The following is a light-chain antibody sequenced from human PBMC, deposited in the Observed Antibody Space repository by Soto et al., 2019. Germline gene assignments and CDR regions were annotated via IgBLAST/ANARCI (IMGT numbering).Light chain of an antibody. V-gene: IGKV3-20*01. CDR1: QSVSSNY. CDR2: GAS. J-gene: IGKJ4*01. CDR3: QQYGSSPLT. Sequence: EIVLTQSPGTLSLSPGERATLSCRASQSVSSNYVAWYQQKPDQAPRLLISGASSRATGIPDRFSGSGSGTDFTLIISRLEPEDVAVYYCQQYGSSPLTFGGGTKVEV.